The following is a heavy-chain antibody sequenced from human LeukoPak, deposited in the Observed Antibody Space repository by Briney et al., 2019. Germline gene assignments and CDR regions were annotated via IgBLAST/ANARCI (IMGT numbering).Heavy chain of an antibody. J-gene: IGHJ4*02. CDR2: ISSSGSTI. Sequence: GGSLRLSCAASGFTFSSYEMNWVRQAPGKGLEWVSYISSSGSTIYYADSVKGRFTISRDNSKNTLYLQMNSLRAEDTAVYYCAKFASSGYYDFDYWGQGTLVTVSS. CDR3: AKFASSGYYDFDY. V-gene: IGHV3-48*03. CDR1: GFTFSSYE. D-gene: IGHD3-22*01.